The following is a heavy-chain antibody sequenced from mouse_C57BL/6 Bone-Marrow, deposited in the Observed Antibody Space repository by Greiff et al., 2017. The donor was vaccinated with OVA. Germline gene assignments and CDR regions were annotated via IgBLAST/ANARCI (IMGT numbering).Heavy chain of an antibody. Sequence: QVQLQQSGAELVRPGTSVKMSCKASGYTFTNYWIGWAKQRPGHGLEWIGDIYPGGGYTNYNEKFKGKATLTADKSSSTAYMQCSSLTSEYSAIDYCARDYGWYFDVWGTGTTVTVSS. CDR2: IYPGGGYT. CDR1: GYTFTNYW. D-gene: IGHD1-1*01. J-gene: IGHJ1*03. V-gene: IGHV1-63*01. CDR3: ARDYGWYFDV.